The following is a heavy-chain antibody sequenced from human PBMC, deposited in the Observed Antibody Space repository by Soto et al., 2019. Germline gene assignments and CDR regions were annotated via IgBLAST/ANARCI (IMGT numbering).Heavy chain of an antibody. J-gene: IGHJ5*02. CDR3: ARAGYCSGGSCSSDWFDP. V-gene: IGHV1-69*13. Sequence: SVKVSCKASGGTFSTYTISWVRQAPGQGLEWMGGIIPMFGTARYPQKFQGRVTITADESTSTAYMEVSSLRSEDTAFYYCARAGYCSGGSCSSDWFDPWGQGTLVTAPQ. D-gene: IGHD2-15*01. CDR2: IIPMFGTA. CDR1: GGTFSTYT.